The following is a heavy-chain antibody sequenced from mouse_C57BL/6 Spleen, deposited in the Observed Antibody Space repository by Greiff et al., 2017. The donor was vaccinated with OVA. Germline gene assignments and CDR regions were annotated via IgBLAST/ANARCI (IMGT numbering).Heavy chain of an antibody. V-gene: IGHV1-52*01. CDR2: IDPSDSET. CDR3: ARGVRWAMYY. D-gene: IGHD1-1*01. Sequence: QVQLQQPGAELVRPGSSVKLSCKASGYTFTSYWMHWVKQRPIQGLEWIGNIDPSDSETHSNQKFKDKATLTVDKSSRPAYMTLSSLTSEDSAVYYRARGVRWAMYYWGQGTSVTVSS. CDR1: GYTFTSYW. J-gene: IGHJ4*01.